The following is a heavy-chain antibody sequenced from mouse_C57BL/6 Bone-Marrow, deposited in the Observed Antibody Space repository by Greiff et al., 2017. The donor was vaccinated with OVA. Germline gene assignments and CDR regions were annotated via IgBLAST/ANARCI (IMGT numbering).Heavy chain of an antibody. CDR1: GYAFSSSW. Sequence: LQQSGPELVKPGASVKISCKASGYAFSSSWMNWVKQRPGKGLEWIGRIYPGDGDTNYNGKFKGKATLTADKSSSTAYMQLSSLTSEDSAVYFCARMSYYGSSYPWFAYWGQGTLVTVSA. D-gene: IGHD1-1*01. V-gene: IGHV1-82*01. J-gene: IGHJ3*01. CDR2: IYPGDGDT. CDR3: ARMSYYGSSYPWFAY.